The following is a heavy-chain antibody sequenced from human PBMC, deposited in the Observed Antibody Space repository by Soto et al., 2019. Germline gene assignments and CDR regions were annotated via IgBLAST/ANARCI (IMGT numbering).Heavy chain of an antibody. CDR2: ISGDGINT. CDR3: AXGNLSFDFDS. V-gene: IGHV3-30*03. D-gene: IGHD1-26*01. Sequence: QIQLVESGGDVVQPGKSLRLSCAASGFNFGFFGMHWVRQAPGKGLEWVAFISGDGINTQYADSVRGRFTLSRDXSRXXXXLQMDSLRDEDTALYYCAXGNLSFDFDSWGLGTLVTVSS. J-gene: IGHJ4*02. CDR1: GFNFGFFG.